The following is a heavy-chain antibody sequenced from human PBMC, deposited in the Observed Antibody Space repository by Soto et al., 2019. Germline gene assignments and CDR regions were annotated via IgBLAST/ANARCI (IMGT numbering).Heavy chain of an antibody. Sequence: GASVKVSCKASGHTFTSYYMHWVRQAPGQGLEWMGIINPSGGSTSYAQKFQGRVTMTRDTSTSTVYMELSSLRSEDTAVYYCARDLYYDFWSGYYRGPYYYYGMDVWGQGTTVTVSS. V-gene: IGHV1-46*01. J-gene: IGHJ6*02. CDR1: GHTFTSYY. CDR3: ARDLYYDFWSGYYRGPYYYYGMDV. D-gene: IGHD3-3*01. CDR2: INPSGGST.